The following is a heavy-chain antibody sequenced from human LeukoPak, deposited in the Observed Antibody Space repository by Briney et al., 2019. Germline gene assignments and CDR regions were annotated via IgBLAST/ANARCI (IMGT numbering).Heavy chain of an antibody. Sequence: GESLKISCKGSGYSFTSYWIGWVRQMPGKGLEWMGIIYPGDSDTRYSPSFQGQVTISADKSISTAYLQWSSLKASDTAMYYCARLFPRFILTGYYMDVWGKGTTVTISS. J-gene: IGHJ6*03. CDR2: IYPGDSDT. CDR3: ARLFPRFILTGYYMDV. D-gene: IGHD3-9*01. CDR1: GYSFTSYW. V-gene: IGHV5-51*01.